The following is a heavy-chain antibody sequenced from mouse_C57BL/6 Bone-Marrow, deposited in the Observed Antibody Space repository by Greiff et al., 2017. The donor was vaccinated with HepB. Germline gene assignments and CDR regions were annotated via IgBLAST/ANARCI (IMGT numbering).Heavy chain of an antibody. D-gene: IGHD2-4*01. Sequence: QVQLQQSGAELARPGASVKLSCKASGYTFTSYGISWVKQRTGQGLEWIGEIYPRSGNTYYNEKFKGKATLTADKSSSTAYMELRSLTSEDAAVYYCARVETYDYDGAWFAYWGQWTLVTVSA. V-gene: IGHV1-81*01. CDR1: GYTFTSYG. CDR2: IYPRSGNT. CDR3: ARVETYDYDGAWFAY. J-gene: IGHJ3*01.